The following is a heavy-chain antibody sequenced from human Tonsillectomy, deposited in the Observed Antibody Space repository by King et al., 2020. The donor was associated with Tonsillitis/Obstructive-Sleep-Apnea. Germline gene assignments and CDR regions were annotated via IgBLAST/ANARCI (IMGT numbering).Heavy chain of an antibody. CDR1: GYTFTSYY. J-gene: IGHJ3*02. CDR2: INPSGGST. V-gene: IGHV1-46*01. CDR3: ARDYYDSSGYYWDDAFDI. Sequence: QLVQSGAEVKKPGASVKVSCKTSGYTFTSYYMHWVRQAPGQGLEWRGRINPSGGSTSYAQKFQGRVTMTRDTSTSTVYMELSSLRSEDTAVYYCARDYYDSSGYYWDDAFDIWGQGTMVTVSS. D-gene: IGHD3-22*01.